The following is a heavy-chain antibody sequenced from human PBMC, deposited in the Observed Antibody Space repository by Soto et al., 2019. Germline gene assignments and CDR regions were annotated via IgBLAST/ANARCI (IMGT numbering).Heavy chain of an antibody. J-gene: IGHJ4*02. CDR2: IIPIFGTA. CDR1: GGAFSSYA. V-gene: IGHV1-69*01. Sequence: QVQLVQSGAEVKKPGSSVKVACKASGGAFSSYAMSWVRQAPGQGREWMGGIIPIFGTANYAQKFQGRVTITADESTSTAYMELSSLRSEDTAVYYCARTENDYGDYALDYWGQGTLVTVSS. CDR3: ARTENDYGDYALDY. D-gene: IGHD4-17*01.